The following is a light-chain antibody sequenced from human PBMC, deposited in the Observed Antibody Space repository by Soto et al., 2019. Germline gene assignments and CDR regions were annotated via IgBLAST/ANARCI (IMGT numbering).Light chain of an antibody. Sequence: QSALTQPRSVSGSPGQSVTISCTGTSSDVGGYKYVSWYQQHPGKAPKFMIYDVSKRPSGVPDRFSGSKSDNTATLTISGLQAEDEADYYCCSYAGSYAYVFGTGTKLTVL. CDR2: DVS. J-gene: IGLJ1*01. CDR1: SSDVGGYKY. V-gene: IGLV2-11*01. CDR3: CSYAGSYAYV.